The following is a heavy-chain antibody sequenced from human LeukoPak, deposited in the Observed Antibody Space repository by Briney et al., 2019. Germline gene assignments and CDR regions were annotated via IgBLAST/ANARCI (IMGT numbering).Heavy chain of an antibody. CDR3: ARENIVVAPAAMYYYYGMDV. CDR2: IYYSGST. CDR1: GGSISSGDYY. V-gene: IGHV4-30-4*01. D-gene: IGHD2-2*01. Sequence: PSQTLSLTCTVSGGSISSGDYYWSWIRQPPGKGLEWIGYIYYSGSTYYNPSLKSRVTISVDTSKNQFSLKLSSVTAADTAVYYCARENIVVAPAAMYYYYGMDVWGQGTTVTVSS. J-gene: IGHJ6*02.